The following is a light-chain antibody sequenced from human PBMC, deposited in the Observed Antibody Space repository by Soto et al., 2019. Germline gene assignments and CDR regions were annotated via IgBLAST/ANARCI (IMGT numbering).Light chain of an antibody. V-gene: IGKV1-17*01. CDR2: AAS. CDR3: QQYNSYLT. Sequence: DIQMTQSTSSLSASVGDRLSITCRASQVITNDLGWYQQKPGKAPKRLIYAASTLQSGVPSRFSGSGSGTEFTLTISSLQPDDFATYYCQQYNSYLTFGGGTKV. CDR1: QVITND. J-gene: IGKJ4*01.